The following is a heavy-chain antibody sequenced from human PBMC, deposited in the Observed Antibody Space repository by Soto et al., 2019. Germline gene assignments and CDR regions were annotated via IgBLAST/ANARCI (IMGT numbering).Heavy chain of an antibody. Sequence: WTWIRQSPGKGLEWIGNVYYNGATTYNPSLRRRVAISIDTSEKQFSLKLNSLTAADSATYFCARAGQTVSFFDFWAQGALVAISS. V-gene: IGHV4-59*01. J-gene: IGHJ5*01. CDR3: ARAGQTVSFFDF. CDR2: VYYNGAT. D-gene: IGHD4-17*01.